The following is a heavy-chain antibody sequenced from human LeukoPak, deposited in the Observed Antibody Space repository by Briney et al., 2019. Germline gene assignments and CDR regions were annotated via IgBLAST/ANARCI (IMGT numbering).Heavy chain of an antibody. Sequence: GGSLRLSCAASGFTFSSYAMSWVRQAPGKGLEWVSAISGSGGSTYYADSVKGRFTISRDNSKNTLYLQMGSLRAEDMAVYYCARDRGRWELLEGGSYFDYWGQGTLVTVSS. CDR3: ARDRGRWELLEGGSYFDY. D-gene: IGHD1-26*01. CDR2: ISGSGGST. V-gene: IGHV3-23*01. CDR1: GFTFSSYA. J-gene: IGHJ4*02.